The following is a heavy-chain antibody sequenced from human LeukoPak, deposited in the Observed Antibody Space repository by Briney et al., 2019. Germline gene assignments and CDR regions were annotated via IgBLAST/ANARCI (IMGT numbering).Heavy chain of an antibody. V-gene: IGHV3-53*01. D-gene: IGHD3-10*01. CDR1: GFTVSSNY. CDR2: IYSGGST. J-gene: IGHJ4*02. CDR3: ARDGSEPSTPRGGFDY. Sequence: PGGSLRLSCAASGFTVSSNYMSWVRQAPGKGLEWVSVIYSGGSTYYADSVKGRFTISRDNSKNTLYLQMNSLRAEDTAVYYCARDGSEPSTPRGGFDYWGQGTLVTVSS.